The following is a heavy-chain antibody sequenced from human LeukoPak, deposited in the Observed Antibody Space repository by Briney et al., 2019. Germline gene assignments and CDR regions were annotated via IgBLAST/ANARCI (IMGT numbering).Heavy chain of an antibody. V-gene: IGHV4-59*08. J-gene: IGHJ4*02. Sequence: SETLSLTCTVSGGSISSYYWSWIRQPPGKGLDWIGYIYYRGSANYNPSLKSRVTISVDTSKNQFSLKLSSVTAADTAVYYCARHPQRDYFDYWGQGTLVTVSP. CDR2: IYYRGSA. CDR3: ARHPQRDYFDY. CDR1: GGSISSYY.